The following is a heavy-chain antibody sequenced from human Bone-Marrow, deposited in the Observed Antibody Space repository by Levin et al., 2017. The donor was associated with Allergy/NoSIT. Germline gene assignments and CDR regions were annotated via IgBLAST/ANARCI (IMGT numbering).Heavy chain of an antibody. Sequence: GSLRLSCSVSGGSIGSYYWNWFRQPPGKGLEWIGYIYYTGTTNYNSSLKSRVTMSVDTSKDQFSLKLSSVTTADTAVYYCARVVTYHYGMDVWGQGATVAVSS. J-gene: IGHJ6*02. D-gene: IGHD2-21*02. CDR3: ARVVTYHYGMDV. V-gene: IGHV4-59*01. CDR1: GGSIGSYY. CDR2: IYYTGTT.